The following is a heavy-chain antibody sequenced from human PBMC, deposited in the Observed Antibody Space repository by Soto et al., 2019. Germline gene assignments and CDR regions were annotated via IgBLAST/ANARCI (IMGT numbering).Heavy chain of an antibody. CDR2: IIPIFDTA. J-gene: IGHJ3*02. CDR1: GGTFSSYA. Sequence: QVQLVQSGAEVKKPGSSVKVSCKASGGTFSSYAISWVRQAPGQGLEWMGGIIPIFDTANYAQKFQGRVTIXAXEXXSTAYMELSSLRSEDTAMYYCARVPALRLEDAFDIWGQGTMVTVSS. CDR3: ARVPALRLEDAFDI. D-gene: IGHD1-1*01. V-gene: IGHV1-69*12.